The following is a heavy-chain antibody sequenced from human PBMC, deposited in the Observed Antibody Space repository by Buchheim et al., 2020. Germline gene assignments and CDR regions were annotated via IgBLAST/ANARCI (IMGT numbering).Heavy chain of an antibody. Sequence: QVQLRESGPGLVKPSGTLSLTCAVSGGSISSGYWWSWVRQSPGKGLQWIGEIFHSGTTNYNPSLKRRVNISLDRSQNHFYLNLNSVTAADTAVYYCVGGGATVYGMDVWGQGTT. CDR2: IFHSGTT. CDR1: GGSISSGYW. CDR3: VGGGATVYGMDV. D-gene: IGHD1-26*01. V-gene: IGHV4-4*02. J-gene: IGHJ6*02.